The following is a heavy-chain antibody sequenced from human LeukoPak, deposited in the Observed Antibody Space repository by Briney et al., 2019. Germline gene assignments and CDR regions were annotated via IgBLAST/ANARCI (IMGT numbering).Heavy chain of an antibody. D-gene: IGHD3-10*01. CDR2: TYFRSKWYN. V-gene: IGHV6-1*01. J-gene: IGHJ6*02. Sequence: SQTLSLTCAISGDSVSSVNAAWNWIRQSPSRGLEWLVRTYFRSKWYNDYAVSVQGRITINPDTSKNQFSLQPNSMTPEDTAVYYCTGVLGSIYYYGMDVWGQGTEVTVSS. CDR3: TGVLGSIYYYGMDV. CDR1: GDSVSSVNAA.